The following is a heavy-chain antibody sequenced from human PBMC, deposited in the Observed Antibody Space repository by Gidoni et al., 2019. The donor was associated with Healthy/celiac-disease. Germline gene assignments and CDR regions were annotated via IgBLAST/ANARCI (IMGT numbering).Heavy chain of an antibody. V-gene: IGHV4-30-4*01. J-gene: IGHJ3*02. CDR3: ARDPGYYYGSGSYLSAAFDI. CDR2: IYYSGST. D-gene: IGHD3-10*01. Sequence: QVQLQESGPGLVKPSQTLSLTCTVSGGSISSGDYYWSWIRQPPGKGLEWIGYIYYSGSTYYNPSLKSRVTISVDTSKNQFSLKLSSVTAADTAVYYCARDPGYYYGSGSYLSAAFDIWGQGTMVTVSS. CDR1: GGSISSGDYY.